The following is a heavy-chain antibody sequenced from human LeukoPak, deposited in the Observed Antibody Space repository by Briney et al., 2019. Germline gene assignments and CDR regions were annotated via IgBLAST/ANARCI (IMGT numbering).Heavy chain of an antibody. J-gene: IGHJ4*02. CDR1: GYTFINYG. V-gene: IGHV1-2*02. CDR2: INPNSGGT. Sequence: PVASVRVSCKASGYTFINYGISWVRQAPGQGLEWMGWINPNSGGTNYAQKFQGRVTMTRDTSISTAYMELSRLRSDDTAVYYCARDTTIFGPFDYWGQGTLVTVSS. CDR3: ARDTTIFGPFDY. D-gene: IGHD3-10*02.